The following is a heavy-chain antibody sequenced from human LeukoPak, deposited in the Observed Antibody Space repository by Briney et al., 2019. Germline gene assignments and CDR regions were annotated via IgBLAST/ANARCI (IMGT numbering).Heavy chain of an antibody. CDR3: AMGGGHCSSTSCYRSWSDP. CDR2: INPNSGGT. Sequence: ASVKVSCKASGYTFTGYYMHWVRQAPGQGLEWMGWINPNSGGTNYAQKFQGRVTMTRDTSISTAYMELSRLRSDDTAVYYCAMGGGHCSSTSCYRSWSDPWGQGTLVTVSS. D-gene: IGHD2-2*02. V-gene: IGHV1-2*02. CDR1: GYTFTGYY. J-gene: IGHJ5*02.